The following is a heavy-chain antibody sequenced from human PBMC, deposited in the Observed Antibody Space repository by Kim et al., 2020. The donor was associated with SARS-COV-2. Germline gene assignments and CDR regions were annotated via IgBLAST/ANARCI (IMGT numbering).Heavy chain of an antibody. CDR2: IYTGGTT. CDR1: GFTISGNY. J-gene: IGHJ4*02. Sequence: VGSLRLSCAASGFTISGNYMIWVRQAPGKGLEWVSVIYTGGTTYYADSVKGRFSISRDNSKNTLYLQMNSLGAEDTAVYYCARVDHWGQGTLVTVSS. D-gene: IGHD2-2*03. V-gene: IGHV3-66*01. CDR3: ARVDH.